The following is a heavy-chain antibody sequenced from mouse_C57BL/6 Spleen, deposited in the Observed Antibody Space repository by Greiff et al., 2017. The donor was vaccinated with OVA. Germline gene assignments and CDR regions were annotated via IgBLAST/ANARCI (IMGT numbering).Heavy chain of an antibody. CDR1: GYTFTDYY. V-gene: IGHV1-26*01. CDR2: INPNNGGT. Sequence: EVQLQQSGPELVKPGASVKISCKASGYTFTDYYMNWVKQSHGKSLEWIGDINPNNGGTSYNQKFKGKATLTVDKSSSTAYMELRSLTSEDSAVYYCARGGSSCYVGSGFAYWGQGTLVTVSA. CDR3: ARGGSSCYVGSGFAY. J-gene: IGHJ3*01. D-gene: IGHD3-2*02.